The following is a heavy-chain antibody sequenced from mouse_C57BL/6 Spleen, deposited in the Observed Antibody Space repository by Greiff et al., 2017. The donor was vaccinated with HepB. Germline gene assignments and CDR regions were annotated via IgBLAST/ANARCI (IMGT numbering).Heavy chain of an antibody. Sequence: EVQLQESGGGLVKPGGSLKLSCAASGFTFSSYAMSWVRQTPEKRLEWVATISDGGSYTYYPDNVKGRFTISRDNAKNNLYLQMSHLKSEDTAMYYCARDPDSSGYVDYWGQGTTLTVSS. CDR1: GFTFSSYA. J-gene: IGHJ2*01. CDR3: ARDPDSSGYVDY. CDR2: ISDGGSYT. D-gene: IGHD3-2*02. V-gene: IGHV5-4*01.